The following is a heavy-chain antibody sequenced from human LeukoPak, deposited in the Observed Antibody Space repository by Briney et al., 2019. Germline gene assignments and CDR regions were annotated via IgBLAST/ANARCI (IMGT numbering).Heavy chain of an antibody. CDR3: ARGWGISVFGVVADSWFDP. D-gene: IGHD3-3*01. Sequence: PSETLSLTCTVSGGSISDYSWSWIRQPPGKGLEWIGDIYYSGSTNYDPSLESRVTISVDTSKNQFSLELSSVTAADAAVYYCARGWGISVFGVVADSWFDPWGQGTLVTVSS. J-gene: IGHJ5*02. CDR1: GGSISDYS. V-gene: IGHV4-59*01. CDR2: IYYSGST.